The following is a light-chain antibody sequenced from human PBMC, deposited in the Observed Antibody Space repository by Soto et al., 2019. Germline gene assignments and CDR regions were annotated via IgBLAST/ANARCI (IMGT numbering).Light chain of an antibody. J-gene: IGKJ5*01. V-gene: IGKV1-33*01. Sequence: DIQMTQSPSSLSASVGDRVTITCQASQDISNYLNWYQQKPGKAPKLLIYDASNLETGVTSRFSASGSGTDFTFTISSLQAEDIATYYCQQYDNLPITFGQGTRLEIK. CDR1: QDISNY. CDR3: QQYDNLPIT. CDR2: DAS.